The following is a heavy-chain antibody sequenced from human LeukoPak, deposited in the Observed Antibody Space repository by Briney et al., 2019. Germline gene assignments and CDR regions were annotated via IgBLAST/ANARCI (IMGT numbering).Heavy chain of an antibody. J-gene: IGHJ4*02. Sequence: PGGSLRLSCAASGFTFSSYGMHWVRQAPGKGLEWVAFIRYDGSNKYYADSVKGRFTISRDNSKNTLYLQMNSLRAEDTAVYYCARSGLLLWFGEFHYYFDYWGQGTLVTVSS. V-gene: IGHV3-30*02. CDR2: IRYDGSNK. D-gene: IGHD3-10*01. CDR3: ARSGLLLWFGEFHYYFDY. CDR1: GFTFSSYG.